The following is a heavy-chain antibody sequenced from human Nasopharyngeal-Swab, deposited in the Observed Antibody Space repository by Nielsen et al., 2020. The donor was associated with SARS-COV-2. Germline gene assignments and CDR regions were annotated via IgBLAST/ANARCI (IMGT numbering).Heavy chain of an antibody. CDR1: GFSFSGCS. CDR2: ISSGSRTL. D-gene: IGHD6-19*01. J-gene: IGHJ6*02. Sequence: GESLKISCAASGFSFSGCSMNWVRQAPGKGLEWVSYISSGSRTLYYADSVKGRFTISRDNAKNSLYLQMNSLRDEDTAVYYCAGGSGSYGGAYQYYYAMDVWGQGTTVTVSS. CDR3: AGGSGSYGGAYQYYYAMDV. V-gene: IGHV3-48*02.